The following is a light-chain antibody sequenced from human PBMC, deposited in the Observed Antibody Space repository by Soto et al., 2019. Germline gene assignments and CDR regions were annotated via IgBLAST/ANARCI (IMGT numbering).Light chain of an antibody. CDR2: DAS. CDR3: QQYARPPLA. V-gene: IGKV3-20*01. CDR1: QRISNSY. Sequence: EIVLTQSPGTLSLSPGERATLSCRASQRISNSYLAWYQQKPGQAPRLLLYDASSRATGIPDRVSGSGSGTDFTLTISRLEPEDFAVYYCQQYARPPLAFGQGTKVDIK. J-gene: IGKJ2*01.